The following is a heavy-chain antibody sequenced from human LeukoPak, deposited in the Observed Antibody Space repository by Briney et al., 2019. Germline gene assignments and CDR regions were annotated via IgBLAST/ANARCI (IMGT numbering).Heavy chain of an antibody. V-gene: IGHV4-4*02. CDR2: IYHSGSS. Sequence: PSGTLSLTCAVSGASITSSNWWSWVRQPPGKGLEWIGEIYHSGSSNYNPPLESRVTISVDKSKNQFSLNLTSVTAADTAVYYCARDIQWLRGGVYYLDDWGQGTLVTVSS. J-gene: IGHJ4*02. CDR3: ARDIQWLRGGVYYLDD. CDR1: GASITSSNW. D-gene: IGHD5-12*01.